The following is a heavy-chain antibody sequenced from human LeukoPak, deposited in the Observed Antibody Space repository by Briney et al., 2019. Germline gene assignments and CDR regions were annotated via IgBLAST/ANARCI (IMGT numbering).Heavy chain of an antibody. CDR1: GGSISSSSYY. Sequence: PSETLSLTCTVSGGSISSSSYYWGWIRQPPGKRLEWIGSIYYSGSTYYNPSLKSRVTISVDTSKNQFSLKLSSVTAADTAVYYCASLYSGSYYYFDYWGQGTLVTVSS. V-gene: IGHV4-39*01. CDR3: ASLYSGSYYYFDY. CDR2: IYYSGST. J-gene: IGHJ4*02. D-gene: IGHD1-26*01.